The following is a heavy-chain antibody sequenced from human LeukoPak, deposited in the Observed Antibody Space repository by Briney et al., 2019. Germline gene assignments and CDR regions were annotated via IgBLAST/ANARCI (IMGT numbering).Heavy chain of an antibody. CDR1: GYTFTSYD. V-gene: IGHV1-8*01. CDR3: ARKGRYCSGGSCYWFDP. CDR2: MNPNSGNT. Sequence: ASVTVSRKSSGYTFTSYDINWVRQATGQGLGWMGWMNPNSGNTGYAQKSQGRVTMTRHTSISTAYMELSSLRSEDTAVYYCARKGRYCSGGSCYWFDPWGQGTLVTVSS. J-gene: IGHJ5*02. D-gene: IGHD2-15*01.